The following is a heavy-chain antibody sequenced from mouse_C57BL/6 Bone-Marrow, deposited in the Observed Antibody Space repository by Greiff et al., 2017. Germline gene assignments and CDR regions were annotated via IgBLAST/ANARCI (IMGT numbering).Heavy chain of an antibody. CDR3: ARGNYNYAGAWLAY. V-gene: IGHV5-17*01. Sequence: EVQGVESGGGLVKPGGSLKLSCAASGFTFSDYGMHWVRQAPEKGLEWVAYISSGSSTIYYAVTVKGRFTISRDNAKHTLFLKVTRLRSEDTAMCYCARGNYNYAGAWLAYWGQGTLVTVSA. CDR2: ISSGSSTI. CDR1: GFTFSDYG. J-gene: IGHJ3*01. D-gene: IGHD2-12*01.